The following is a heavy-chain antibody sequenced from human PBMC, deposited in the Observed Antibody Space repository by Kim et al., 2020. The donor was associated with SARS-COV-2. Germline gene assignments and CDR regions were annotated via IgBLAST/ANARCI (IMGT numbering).Heavy chain of an antibody. V-gene: IGHV3-48*02. D-gene: IGHD2-2*01. J-gene: IGHJ4*02. CDR3: ARDGGYCSSTSCSLDY. Sequence: SVKGRFTISRDNAKTSLYLQMNSRRDEDTAVYYCARDGGYCSSTSCSLDYWGQGTLVTVSS.